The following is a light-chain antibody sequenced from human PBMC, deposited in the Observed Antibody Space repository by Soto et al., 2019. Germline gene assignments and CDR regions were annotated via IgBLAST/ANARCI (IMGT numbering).Light chain of an antibody. CDR2: GTS. CDR3: HSYDSSLSGWV. Sequence: QSVLTQPPSVSGAPGQRVTISCTGSSSNIGAGYDVHWYQQLPGTAPKLLIYGTSNRPSGVTDRFSGSKSGTSASLAITGLQAEDEADYYCHSYDSSLSGWVFGGGTKLTVL. J-gene: IGLJ3*02. V-gene: IGLV1-40*01. CDR1: SSNIGAGYD.